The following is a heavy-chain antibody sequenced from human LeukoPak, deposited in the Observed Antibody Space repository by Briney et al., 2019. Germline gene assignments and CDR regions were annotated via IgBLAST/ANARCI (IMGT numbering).Heavy chain of an antibody. Sequence: GGCRQISSQVPGLSFTYYWIGWVRRMTGKGREWMGIIYPGDSDTRYRPSFQGQVTISIDKSISTAYLQWSSLKASDTAMYYCAIQDGISKYFFDYWGQGTLVTVSS. CDR1: GLSFTYYW. V-gene: IGHV5-51*01. J-gene: IGHJ4*02. CDR3: AIQDGISKYFFDY. CDR2: IYPGDSDT.